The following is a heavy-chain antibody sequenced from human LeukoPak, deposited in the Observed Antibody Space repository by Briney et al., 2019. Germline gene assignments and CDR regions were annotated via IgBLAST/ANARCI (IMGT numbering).Heavy chain of an antibody. CDR3: ARAPPPGSTIFGVVINYYFDY. D-gene: IGHD3-3*01. V-gene: IGHV4-30-2*01. J-gene: IGHJ4*02. Sequence: SQTLSLTCTVSGGSISSGGYYWSWIRQPPGKGLEWIGYIYHSGSTYYNPSLKSRVTISVDRSKNQFSLKLSFVTAADTAVYYCARAPPPGSTIFGVVINYYFDYWGQGTLVTVSS. CDR2: IYHSGST. CDR1: GGSISSGGYY.